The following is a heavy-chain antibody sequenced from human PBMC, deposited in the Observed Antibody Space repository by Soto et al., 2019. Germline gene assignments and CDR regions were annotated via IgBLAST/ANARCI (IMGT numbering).Heavy chain of an antibody. V-gene: IGHV1-69*08. J-gene: IGHJ6*03. CDR3: AKIFVFVDHAYRDV. Sequence: QVQLVQSGAEVKKPGSSVKVSCEASGGSFTSYIFTWVRQAPGQGLEWMGRIIPIQGTANYALKFQDRVTITADKSTYTAYMELRSLRPEDTALYYWAKIFVFVDHAYRDVWGKGTTVTVSS. D-gene: IGHD3-3*01. CDR2: IIPIQGTA. CDR1: GGSFTSYI.